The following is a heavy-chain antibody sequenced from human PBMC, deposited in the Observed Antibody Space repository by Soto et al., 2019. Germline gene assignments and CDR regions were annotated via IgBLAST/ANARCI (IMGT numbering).Heavy chain of an antibody. Sequence: ASVKVSCKASGYTFTSYDINWVRQATGQGLEWMGWMNPNSGNTGYAQKFQGRVTMTRNTSISTAYMELSSLRSEDTAVYYCARGQESGVVVPAAIYIFDYWGQGTLVTVSS. CDR1: GYTFTSYD. CDR3: ARGQESGVVVPAAIYIFDY. D-gene: IGHD2-2*02. CDR2: MNPNSGNT. J-gene: IGHJ4*02. V-gene: IGHV1-8*01.